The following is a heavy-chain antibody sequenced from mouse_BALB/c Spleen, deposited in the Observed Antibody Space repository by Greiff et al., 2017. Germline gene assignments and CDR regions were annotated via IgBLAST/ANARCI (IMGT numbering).Heavy chain of an antibody. CDR1: GFSFTSYG. V-gene: IGHV2-3*01. J-gene: IGHJ3*01. CDR3: GNYKYKDWFAY. D-gene: IGHD2-14*01. Sequence: VKLQESGPGLVEPSQSLSITCTVSGFSFTSYGVSWVRQPPGKGLEWMGVIWGDGSTNYHSDLISRMSISKDNSKSQLFCKLISLQTDDTATYCGGNYKYKDWFAYWGQGTLVTVSA. CDR2: IWGDGST.